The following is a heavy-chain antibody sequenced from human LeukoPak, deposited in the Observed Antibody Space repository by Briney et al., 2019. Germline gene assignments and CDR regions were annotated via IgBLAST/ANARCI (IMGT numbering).Heavy chain of an antibody. J-gene: IGHJ4*02. CDR3: ARWEGYSSSWSEGLFDY. V-gene: IGHV4-59*08. Sequence: SETLSLTCTVSGGSISSYYWSWIRQPPGKGLEWIGYIYYSGSTNYNPSLKSRVTISVDTSKNQFSLRVSSVTAADTAVYYCARWEGYSSSWSEGLFDYWGQGTLVTVSS. D-gene: IGHD6-13*01. CDR2: IYYSGST. CDR1: GGSISSYY.